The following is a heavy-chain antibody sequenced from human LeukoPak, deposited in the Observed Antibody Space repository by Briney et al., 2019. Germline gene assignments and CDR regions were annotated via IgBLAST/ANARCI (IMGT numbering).Heavy chain of an antibody. CDR1: GFTFSSYS. D-gene: IGHD2-2*02. CDR2: ISSSSSTI. CDR3: AKGYQLLYGNWFDP. V-gene: IGHV3-48*01. Sequence: GGSLRLSCAASGFTFSSYSMNWVRQAPGKGLEWVSYISSSSSTIYYADSVKGRFTISRDSSKNTLYLQMNSLRAEDTAVYYCAKGYQLLYGNWFDPWGQGTLVTVSS. J-gene: IGHJ5*02.